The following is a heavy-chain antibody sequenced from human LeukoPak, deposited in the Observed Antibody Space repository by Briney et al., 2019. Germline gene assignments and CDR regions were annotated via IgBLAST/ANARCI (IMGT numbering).Heavy chain of an antibody. CDR2: MNPNSGNT. J-gene: IGHJ6*03. Sequence: ASVKVSCKASGYTFTSYDINWVRQATGQGLEWMGWMNPNSGNTGYAQKFQGRVTMTRNTSISTAYMELSSLRSEDTAVYYCARVVDGVVPAAISEGDYYYYYRTSGAKGPRSPSP. V-gene: IGHV1-8*01. D-gene: IGHD2-2*02. CDR3: ARVVDGVVPAAISEGDYYYYYRTS. CDR1: GYTFTSYD.